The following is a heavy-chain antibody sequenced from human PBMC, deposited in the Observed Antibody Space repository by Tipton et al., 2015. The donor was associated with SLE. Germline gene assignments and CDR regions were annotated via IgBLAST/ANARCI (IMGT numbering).Heavy chain of an antibody. V-gene: IGHV4-59*01. CDR3: ARGELYSGASLYYFEY. CDR2: IYYSGIT. Sequence: TLSLTCTVSGGSMSSYYWSWIRQPPGKGLEWIGYIYYSGITSYNPSLKSRVTISVDTSKNQFSLKLSSVTAADTAVYFCARGELYSGASLYYFEYWGQGTLVTVSS. D-gene: IGHD1-7*01. CDR1: GGSMSSYY. J-gene: IGHJ4*02.